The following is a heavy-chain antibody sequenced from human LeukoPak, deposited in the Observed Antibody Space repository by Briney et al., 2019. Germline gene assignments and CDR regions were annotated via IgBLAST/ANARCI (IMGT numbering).Heavy chain of an antibody. CDR1: GFTFDDYA. J-gene: IGHJ6*02. CDR2: ISWNSGSI. Sequence: GGSLRLSCAASGFTFDDYAMHWVRQAPGKGLEWVSGISWNSGSIGYADSVKGRFTISRDNAKNSLYLQMNSLRPEDTALYYCAKEAVLGYYYGMDVWGQGTTVTVSS. V-gene: IGHV3-9*01. D-gene: IGHD1-26*01. CDR3: AKEAVLGYYYGMDV.